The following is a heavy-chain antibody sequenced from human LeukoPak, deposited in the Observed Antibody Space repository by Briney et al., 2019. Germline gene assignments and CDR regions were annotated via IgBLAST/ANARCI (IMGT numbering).Heavy chain of an antibody. Sequence: PSETLSLTCTVSGGSITTTTYHWGWIRQPAGKGLEWIGRIYTTGSTNYNPSLKSRITMSVDTSKNQFSLKLSSVTAADTAVYYCARAAGGKQWLTVSYYYYYMDVWGKGTTVTVSS. CDR2: IYTTGST. D-gene: IGHD6-19*01. V-gene: IGHV4-61*02. CDR3: ARAAGGKQWLTVSYYYYYMDV. CDR1: GGSITTTTYH. J-gene: IGHJ6*03.